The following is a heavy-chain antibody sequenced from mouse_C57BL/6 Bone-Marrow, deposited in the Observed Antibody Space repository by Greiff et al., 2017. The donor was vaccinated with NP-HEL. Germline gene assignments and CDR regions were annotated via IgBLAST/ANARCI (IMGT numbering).Heavy chain of an antibody. CDR2: INPYNGGT. D-gene: IGHD4-1*01. CDR3: ARWEHYLDY. CDR1: GYTFTDYY. V-gene: IGHV1-19*01. J-gene: IGHJ2*01. Sequence: EVQLQQSGSVLVKPGASVKMSCKASGYTFTDYYMNWVKQSHGKSLEWIGVINPYNGGTSYNQKFKGKATLTVDKSSSTAYMELNSLTSEDSAVYYCARWEHYLDYWGKGTTLTVSS.